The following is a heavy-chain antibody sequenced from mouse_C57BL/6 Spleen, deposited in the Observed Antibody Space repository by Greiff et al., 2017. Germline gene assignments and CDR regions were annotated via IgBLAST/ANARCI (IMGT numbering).Heavy chain of an antibody. D-gene: IGHD2-4*01. Sequence: QVQLQQPGAELVRPGTSVKLSCKASGYTFTSYWMHWVKQRPGQGLEWIGVIDPSDSYTNYNQKFKGKATLTVDTSSSTAYMQLSSLTSEDSAVYYCASVVYDYDDFDYWGQGTTLTVSS. CDR1: GYTFTSYW. J-gene: IGHJ2*01. V-gene: IGHV1-59*01. CDR3: ASVVYDYDDFDY. CDR2: IDPSDSYT.